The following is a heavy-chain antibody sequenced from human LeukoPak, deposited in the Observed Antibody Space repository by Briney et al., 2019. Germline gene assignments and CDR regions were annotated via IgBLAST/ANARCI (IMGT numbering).Heavy chain of an antibody. CDR3: ARAGGVVGATTWNY. CDR2: IYYSGST. J-gene: IGHJ4*02. D-gene: IGHD1-26*01. Sequence: SETLSLTCTVSGGSMSYYYWSWIRQPPGKGLEWIGYIYYSGSTDYNASLKSRVTITIDTSKNQFSLKLRSVTAADTAVYYCARAGGVVGATTWNYWGQGTLVTVSS. V-gene: IGHV4-59*01. CDR1: GGSMSYYY.